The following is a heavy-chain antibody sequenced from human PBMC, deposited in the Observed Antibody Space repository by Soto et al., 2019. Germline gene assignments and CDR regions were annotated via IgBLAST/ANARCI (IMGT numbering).Heavy chain of an antibody. J-gene: IGHJ6*02. V-gene: IGHV4-31*03. Sequence: QVQLQESGPGLVKPSQTLSLTCTVSGGSISSGDYYWNWIRQHPGKGLEWIGYIYYSGSTYYNPSLKSRVTISVDTSRNQFSLKLSSVTAADTAVYYCARAPLTSICFAYGMDVWGQGTTVTVSS. CDR3: ARAPLTSICFAYGMDV. CDR2: IYYSGST. D-gene: IGHD3-3*02. CDR1: GGSISSGDYY.